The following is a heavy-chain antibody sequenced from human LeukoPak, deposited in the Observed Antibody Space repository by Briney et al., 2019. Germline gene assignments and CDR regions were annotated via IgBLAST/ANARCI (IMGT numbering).Heavy chain of an antibody. CDR2: TYYRSKWYN. Sequence: LTCAISGDSVSSXXXAWTWIRXSPSRGLEWLGRTYYRSKWYNDYAASVKSRITINPDTSKNQFSLQLNSVTPEDTAVYYCXRGGHFDYWGQGTLVTVSS. V-gene: IGHV6-1*01. CDR1: GDSVSSXXXA. J-gene: IGHJ4*02. CDR3: XRGGHFDY.